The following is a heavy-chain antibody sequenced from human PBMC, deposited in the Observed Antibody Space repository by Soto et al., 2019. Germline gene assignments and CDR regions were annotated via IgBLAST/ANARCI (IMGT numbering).Heavy chain of an antibody. J-gene: IGHJ5*02. Sequence: GGSLRLSCEVSGFSVSSSYLSWVRQAPGKGLEWLSVIHNGGSTYYADSVKGRFTISRDISKNILYLQMNSLRADDTAVYYCARCYGDRNWIDPWGQGTLVTVSS. V-gene: IGHV3-53*01. CDR3: ARCYGDRNWIDP. CDR2: IHNGGST. D-gene: IGHD4-17*01. CDR1: GFSVSSSY.